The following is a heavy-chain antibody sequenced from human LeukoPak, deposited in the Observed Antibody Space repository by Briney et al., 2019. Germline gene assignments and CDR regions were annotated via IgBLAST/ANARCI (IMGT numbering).Heavy chain of an antibody. Sequence: SETLSLTCTVSSRSVSSNYWSWIRQPPGKGLEWIAYIHSTGSTDYNPILKSRVTMSIDTSKNQFSLRLTSVTAADTAVYYCVRSYSTEAVFDYWGQGILVTVSS. CDR3: VRSYSTEAVFDY. CDR1: SRSVSSNY. CDR2: IHSTGST. V-gene: IGHV4-59*02. D-gene: IGHD5-18*01. J-gene: IGHJ4*02.